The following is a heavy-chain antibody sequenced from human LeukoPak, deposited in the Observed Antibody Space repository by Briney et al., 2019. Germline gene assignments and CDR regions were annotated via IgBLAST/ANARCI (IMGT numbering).Heavy chain of an antibody. V-gene: IGHV1-3*01. CDR2: INAGNGKT. D-gene: IGHD3-10*01. Sequence: GASVKVSCKASGYTFSDYAMQWVRQAPGQRLEWMGWINAGNGKTKYSQKFQGRVTITRDTSATTAYMELSSLRSEDTAVYYCAKSTWNPGRGYYFDSWGQGTLVTVSS. CDR1: GYTFSDYA. CDR3: AKSTWNPGRGYYFDS. J-gene: IGHJ4*02.